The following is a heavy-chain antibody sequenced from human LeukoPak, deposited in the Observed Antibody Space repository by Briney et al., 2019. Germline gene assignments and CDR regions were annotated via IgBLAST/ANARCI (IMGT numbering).Heavy chain of an antibody. CDR1: GGSFSGYY. CDR3: ARRPLGGMDV. CDR2: INHSGST. J-gene: IGHJ6*02. D-gene: IGHD7-27*01. V-gene: IGHV4-34*01. Sequence: SETLSLTCAVYGGSFSGYYWSWIRQPPGKGLEWIGEINHSGSTNYNPSLKSRVTISVDTSKNQFSLKLSSVTAADTAVYYCARRPLGGMDVWGQGTTVTVSS.